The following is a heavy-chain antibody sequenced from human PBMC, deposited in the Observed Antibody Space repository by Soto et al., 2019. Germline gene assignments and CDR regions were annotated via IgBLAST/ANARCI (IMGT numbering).Heavy chain of an antibody. D-gene: IGHD3-3*01. J-gene: IGHJ4*02. Sequence: QVQLVQSGAEVKKPGASVKVSCKTSGYTFTTYGISWVRQAPGQGLEWMGWISAYNGDTNYVQKFQDRVTMTTDTSTNTAYMELRSLISDDTAVYYCARDNRVLERWDLDYWGQGTLVTVSS. CDR2: ISAYNGDT. V-gene: IGHV1-18*01. CDR1: GYTFTTYG. CDR3: ARDNRVLERWDLDY.